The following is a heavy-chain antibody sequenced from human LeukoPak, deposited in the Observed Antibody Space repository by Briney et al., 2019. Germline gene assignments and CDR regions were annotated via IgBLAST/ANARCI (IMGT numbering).Heavy chain of an antibody. Sequence: PGGSLRLPCAASGFTFSSYAMNWVRQAPGKGLEWVSAISGSGGSTYYADSVKGRFTISRDNSKNTLYLQMNSLRAEDTAVYYCAKDPTVTTSYYWGQGTLVTVSS. CDR3: AKDPTVTTSYY. D-gene: IGHD4-17*01. J-gene: IGHJ4*02. CDR2: ISGSGGST. V-gene: IGHV3-23*01. CDR1: GFTFSSYA.